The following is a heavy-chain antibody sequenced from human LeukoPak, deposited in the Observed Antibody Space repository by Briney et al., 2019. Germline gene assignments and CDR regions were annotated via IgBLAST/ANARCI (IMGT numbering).Heavy chain of an antibody. CDR2: INTDGSST. Sequence: GGSLRLSCAASGFSFSRYWMHWVRQAPGKGLVWVSRINTDGSSTSYADSVKGRFTISRDNAKNTLYLQMNSLRAEDTAVYYCARETPEMAQPFDYWGQGTLVTVSS. CDR3: ARETPEMAQPFDY. CDR1: GFSFSRYW. V-gene: IGHV3-74*01. J-gene: IGHJ4*02. D-gene: IGHD5-24*01.